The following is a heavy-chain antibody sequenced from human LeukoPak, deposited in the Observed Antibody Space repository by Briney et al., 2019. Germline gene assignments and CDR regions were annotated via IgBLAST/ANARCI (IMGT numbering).Heavy chain of an antibody. J-gene: IGHJ6*04. Sequence: PGGSLRLSCAASGFTFSSYEMNWVRRAPGKGLEWVSYISSSGSTIYYADSVKGRFTISRDNAMNSLYLQMNSLRAEDTAVYYCAELGITMIGGVWGKGTTVTISS. V-gene: IGHV3-48*03. CDR1: GFTFSSYE. CDR3: AELGITMIGGV. D-gene: IGHD3-10*02. CDR2: ISSSGSTI.